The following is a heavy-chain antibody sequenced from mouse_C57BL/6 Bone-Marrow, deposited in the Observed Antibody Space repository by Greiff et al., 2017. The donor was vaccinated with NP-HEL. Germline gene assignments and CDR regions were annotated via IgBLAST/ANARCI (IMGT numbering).Heavy chain of an antibody. CDR1: GFNIKDDY. J-gene: IGHJ3*01. D-gene: IGHD1-1*02. CDR2: IDPENGDT. Sequence: VQLKESGAELVRPGASVKLSCTASGFNIKDDYMHWVKQRPEQGLEWIGWIDPENGDTEYAPKFQGKATITADKSSNTAYLQLSSLTSEDTAVYYCTTVIDYGGQGTLVTVSA. CDR3: TTVIDY. V-gene: IGHV14-4*01.